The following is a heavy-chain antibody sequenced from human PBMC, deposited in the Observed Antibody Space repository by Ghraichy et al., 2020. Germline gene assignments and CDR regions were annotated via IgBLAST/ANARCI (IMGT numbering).Heavy chain of an antibody. J-gene: IGHJ4*02. D-gene: IGHD3-16*01. V-gene: IGHV4-39*01. CDR3: ARHRFFKGGEIDS. CDR1: GGSISDSNFY. Sequence: SETLSLTCTVSGGSISDSNFYWGWIRQSPGKGLEWIGSMHHSGTSYETTSLKSRVSLSIDSFNSQFSLNMTSVTDADTAVYYCARHRFFKGGEIDSWGQGILVAVHS. CDR2: MHHSGTS.